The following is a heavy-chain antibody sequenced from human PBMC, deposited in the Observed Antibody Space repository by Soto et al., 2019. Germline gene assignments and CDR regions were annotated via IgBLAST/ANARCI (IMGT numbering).Heavy chain of an antibody. V-gene: IGHV3-30-3*01. CDR1: GFTFSSYA. CDR3: ASPSFWSAKWGHTYYYGSGTRGGFDY. D-gene: IGHD3-10*01. Sequence: GGSLRLSCAASGFTFSSYAMHWVRQAPGKGLEWVAVISYDGSNKYYADSVKGRFTISRDNSKNTLYLQMNSLRAEDTAVYYCASPSFWSAKWGHTYYYGSGTRGGFDYWGQGTLVTVSS. CDR2: ISYDGSNK. J-gene: IGHJ4*02.